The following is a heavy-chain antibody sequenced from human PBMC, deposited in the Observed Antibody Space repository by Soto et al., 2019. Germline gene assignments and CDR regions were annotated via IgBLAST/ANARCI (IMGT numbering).Heavy chain of an antibody. V-gene: IGHV1-8*01. CDR3: ARGLIQCITIFGVVIIFQWMDV. D-gene: IGHD3-3*01. Sequence: EASVKVSCKASGYTFTSYDINWVRQATGQGLEWMGWMNPNSGNTGYAQKFQGRVTMTRNTSISTAYMELSSLRSEDTAVYYCARGLIQCITIFGVVIIFQWMDVWGQGTTVTVSS. CDR1: GYTFTSYD. J-gene: IGHJ6*02. CDR2: MNPNSGNT.